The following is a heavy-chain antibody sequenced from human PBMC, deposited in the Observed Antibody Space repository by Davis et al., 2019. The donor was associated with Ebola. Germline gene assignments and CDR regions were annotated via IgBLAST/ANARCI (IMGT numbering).Heavy chain of an antibody. CDR1: GFTFDDYA. CDR2: ISWNSGSI. D-gene: IGHD3-22*01. J-gene: IGHJ4*02. Sequence: PGGSLRLSCAASGFTFDDYAMHWVRQPPGKGLEWVSGISWNSGSIDYADSVKGRFTISRDNAKNSLYLQMNSLRAEDTAVYYCARDGDYDSSGYYLVDYWGQGTLVTVSS. V-gene: IGHV3-9*01. CDR3: ARDGDYDSSGYYLVDY.